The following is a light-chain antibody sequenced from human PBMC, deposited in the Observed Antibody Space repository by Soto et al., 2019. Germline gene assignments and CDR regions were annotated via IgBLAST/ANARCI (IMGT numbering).Light chain of an antibody. Sequence: QLVLTQSPSASASLGASVKLTCTLSSGHSSYAIAWHQQQPEKGPRYLMKLNSDGSHSKGDGIPDRFSGSSSGAERYLTICSLQSEHEADYYCQAWGSGIQVFGGGTKLTVL. CDR1: SGHSSYA. CDR3: QAWGSGIQV. CDR2: LNSDGSH. V-gene: IGLV4-69*01. J-gene: IGLJ2*01.